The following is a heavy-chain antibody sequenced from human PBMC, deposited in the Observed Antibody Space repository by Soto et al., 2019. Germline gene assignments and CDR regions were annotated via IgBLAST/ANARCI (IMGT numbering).Heavy chain of an antibody. J-gene: IGHJ2*01. V-gene: IGHV4-30-2*01. CDR2: IHHSGST. CDR1: GGSISSGGNP. Sequence: QLQLQESGSGLVKPSQTLSLTCAVSGGSISSGGNPWSWIRQAPGKGLEWIGYIHHSGSTYYNPSLDSRVTMSVDRSRNQFSLRLSSVTAADTAVYYCARINQLFPSYVDLWGRGTLVTVSS. CDR3: ARINQLFPSYVDL. D-gene: IGHD1-1*01.